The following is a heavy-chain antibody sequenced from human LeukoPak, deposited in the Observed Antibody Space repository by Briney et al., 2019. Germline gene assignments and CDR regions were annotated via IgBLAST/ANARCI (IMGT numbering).Heavy chain of an antibody. D-gene: IGHD6-13*01. CDR1: GYTFNTYG. V-gene: IGHV1-18*01. Sequence: ASVKVSCKPYGYTFNTYGITWVRQAPGQGLEWMGWISAYNGNANYAQKLQGRVTMTTDTSTSTAYMELRSLRSDDTAVYYCARVGSSRETRYFQHWGQGTLVTVSS. J-gene: IGHJ1*01. CDR3: ARVGSSRETRYFQH. CDR2: ISAYNGNA.